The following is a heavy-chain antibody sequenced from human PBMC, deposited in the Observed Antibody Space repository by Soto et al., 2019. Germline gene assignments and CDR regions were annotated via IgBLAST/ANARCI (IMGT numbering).Heavy chain of an antibody. CDR3: ARGPPAFNYDSSGYYGY. CDR2: INPSGGST. D-gene: IGHD3-22*01. Sequence: ASVKVSCKASGYTFTSYYMHWVRQAPGQGLEWMGVINPSGGSTSYAQKLQGRVTMTRDTSTSTVYMELSSLRSEDTAVYYCARGPPAFNYDSSGYYGYWGQGTLVTVSS. V-gene: IGHV1-46*01. CDR1: GYTFTSYY. J-gene: IGHJ4*02.